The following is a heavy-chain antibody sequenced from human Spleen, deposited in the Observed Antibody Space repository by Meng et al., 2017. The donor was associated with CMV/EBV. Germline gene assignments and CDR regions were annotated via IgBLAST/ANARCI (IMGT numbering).Heavy chain of an antibody. J-gene: IGHJ3*02. CDR2: ISWNSGSI. Sequence: SLKISCAASGFTFDDYAMHWVRQAPGKGLEWVSGISWNSGSIGYADSVKGRFTISRDNAKNSLYLQMNSLRAEDTALYYCAKVAAAWAGDDAFDIWGQGTMVTVSS. V-gene: IGHV3-9*01. CDR3: AKVAAAWAGDDAFDI. CDR1: GFTFDDYA. D-gene: IGHD6-13*01.